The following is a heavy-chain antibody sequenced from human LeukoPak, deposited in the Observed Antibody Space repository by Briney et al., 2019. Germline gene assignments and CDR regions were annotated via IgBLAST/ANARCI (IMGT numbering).Heavy chain of an antibody. D-gene: IGHD1-26*01. V-gene: IGHV3-21*01. CDR2: ISSSSSYI. J-gene: IGHJ5*02. CDR1: RFTFSSYS. CDR3: ARDPAAWWELQTGNWFDP. Sequence: PGGSLRLSCAASRFTFSSYSMNWVRQAPGKGLEWVSSISSSSSYIYYADSVKGRFTISRDNAKNSLYLQMNSLRAEDTAVYYCARDPAAWWELQTGNWFDPWGQGTLVTVSS.